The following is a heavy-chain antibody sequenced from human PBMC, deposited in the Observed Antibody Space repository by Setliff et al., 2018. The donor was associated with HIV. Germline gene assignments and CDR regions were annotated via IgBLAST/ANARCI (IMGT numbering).Heavy chain of an antibody. CDR2: ISAYNGNT. D-gene: IGHD5-18*01. Sequence: ASVKVSCKASGYTFTSYGISWVRQAPGQGLEWMGWISAYNGNTNYAQKFQGRVTLTTDTSTSTAYMEVKSLRSDDTAVYYCARFEGRDKRGYSYGAYYYYMDVWGKGTTVTVS. J-gene: IGHJ6*03. CDR1: GYTFTSYG. V-gene: IGHV1-18*01. CDR3: ARFEGRDKRGYSYGAYYYYMDV.